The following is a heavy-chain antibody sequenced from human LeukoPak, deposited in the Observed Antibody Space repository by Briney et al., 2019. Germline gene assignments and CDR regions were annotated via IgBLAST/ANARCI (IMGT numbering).Heavy chain of an antibody. D-gene: IGHD1-26*01. CDR3: AKGTKVGPFDY. Sequence: GGSLRLSCAASGFTFDDYAMHWVRQAPGKGLEWVSGISWNSGSIGYADSVKGRFTISRDNAKNSLYLQMNSLRAEDTALYYCAKGTKVGPFDYWGQGTLVTVSS. CDR2: ISWNSGSI. J-gene: IGHJ4*02. V-gene: IGHV3-9*01. CDR1: GFTFDDYA.